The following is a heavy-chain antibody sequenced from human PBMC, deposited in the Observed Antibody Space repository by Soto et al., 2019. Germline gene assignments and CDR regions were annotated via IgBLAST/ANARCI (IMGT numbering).Heavy chain of an antibody. J-gene: IGHJ4*02. Sequence: QVQLVQSGAEVKKPGSSVKVSCKASGGTFSSYTISWVRQAPGQGLEWMGRIIPILGIANYAQKFQGRVTITADKSTSTAYMELSSLRSEDTAVYYCARDPGYSSSWPRASNFDYWGQGTLVTVSS. CDR2: IIPILGIA. CDR1: GGTFSSYT. CDR3: ARDPGYSSSWPRASNFDY. V-gene: IGHV1-69*08. D-gene: IGHD6-13*01.